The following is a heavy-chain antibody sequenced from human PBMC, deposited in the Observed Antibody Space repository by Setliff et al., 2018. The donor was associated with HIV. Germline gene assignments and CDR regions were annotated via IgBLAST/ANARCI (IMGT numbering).Heavy chain of an antibody. CDR3: ARGKPIFGVNNWFDP. D-gene: IGHD3-3*01. CDR1: GYTFTNYG. J-gene: IGHJ5*02. Sequence: ASVKVSCKPSGYTFTNYGITWVRQAPGHGLEWMGWIGAKNDNTNYARQFQGRVTMTRDTSTNTVYMELNKLRSDDTAVYYCARGKPIFGVNNWFDPWGQGTLVTVSS. V-gene: IGHV1-18*01. CDR2: IGAKNDNT.